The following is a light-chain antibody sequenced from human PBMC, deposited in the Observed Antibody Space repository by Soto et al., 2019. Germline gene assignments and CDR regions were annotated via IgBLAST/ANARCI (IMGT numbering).Light chain of an antibody. CDR2: SAS. CDR3: QQSYSTPRT. V-gene: IGKV1-39*01. J-gene: IGKJ1*01. CDR1: QTISSY. Sequence: DIQMTQSPSSLSASVGDRVTITCRASQTISSYLNWYQQKPGKAPKLLIYSASSLQSGVPSRFSGSGSGTDFTLTISSLQPEDFATYYCQQSYSTPRTLGQGTNVEIK.